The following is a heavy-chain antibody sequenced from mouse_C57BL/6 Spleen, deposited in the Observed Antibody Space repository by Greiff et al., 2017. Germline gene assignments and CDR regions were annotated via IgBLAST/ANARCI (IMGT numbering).Heavy chain of an antibody. D-gene: IGHD1-1*01. CDR3: ASAHYYGSKGWYFDV. V-gene: IGHV4-1*01. CDR1: GIDFSRYW. CDR2: INPDSSTI. Sequence: GIDFSRYWMSWVRRAPGKGLEWIGEINPDSSTINYAPSLKDKFIISRDNAKNTLYLQMSKVRSEDTALYYCASAHYYGSKGWYFDVWGTGTTVTVSS. J-gene: IGHJ1*03.